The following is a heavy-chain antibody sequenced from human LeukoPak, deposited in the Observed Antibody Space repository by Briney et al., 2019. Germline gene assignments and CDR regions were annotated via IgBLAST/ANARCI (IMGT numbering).Heavy chain of an antibody. CDR2: VSGSSGLT. V-gene: IGHV3-23*01. Sequence: PPGGSLRLSCAASGFTFSNYAMSWVRQAPGKGLEWVSAVSGSSGLTYYAASAKGRFTISRDNSKNTLSLQMNNLRAEDTAVYYCAKSTTYYNDAFDFWGQGTMVTVSS. J-gene: IGHJ3*01. CDR1: GFTFSNYA. D-gene: IGHD2-2*01. CDR3: AKSTTYYNDAFDF.